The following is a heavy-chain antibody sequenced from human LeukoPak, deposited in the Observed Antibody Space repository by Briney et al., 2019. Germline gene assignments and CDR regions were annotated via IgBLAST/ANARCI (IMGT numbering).Heavy chain of an antibody. J-gene: IGHJ4*02. Sequence: PGGSLRLSCAASGFTFSSYSMNWVRQAPGKGLEWVSSISSSSSYIYYADSVKGRFTISRDNAKNSLYLQMNSLRAEDTAVYYCARDRIAARPSYFDYWGQGTLVTVSS. CDR2: ISSSSSYI. CDR1: GFTFSSYS. D-gene: IGHD6-6*01. CDR3: ARDRIAARPSYFDY. V-gene: IGHV3-21*01.